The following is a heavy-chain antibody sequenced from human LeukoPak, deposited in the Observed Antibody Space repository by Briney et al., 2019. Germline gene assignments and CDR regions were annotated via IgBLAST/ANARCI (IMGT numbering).Heavy chain of an antibody. CDR1: GGSISSGSYY. CDR3: ARRAPRMGAFDI. CDR2: IYTSGST. J-gene: IGHJ3*02. Sequence: SLTLSLTCTVSGGSISSGSYYWSWIRQPAGKGLEWIGRIYTSGSTNYNPSLKSRVTISVDTSKNQFSLKLSSVTAADTAVYYCARRAPRMGAFDIWGQGTMVTVSS. V-gene: IGHV4-61*02. D-gene: IGHD2-8*01.